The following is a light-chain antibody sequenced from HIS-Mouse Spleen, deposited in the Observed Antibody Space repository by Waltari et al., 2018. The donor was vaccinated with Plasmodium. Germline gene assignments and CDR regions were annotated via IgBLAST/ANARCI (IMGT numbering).Light chain of an antibody. CDR1: QDISNY. Sequence: DSQMTQSPSSLSASVGDRHTITCQAGQDISNYLNWYQQKPGKAPKLLIYDASNLETGVPSRFSGSGSGTDFTFTISSLQPEDIATYYCQQYDNLPYTFGQGTKLEIK. CDR2: DAS. V-gene: IGKV1-33*01. CDR3: QQYDNLPYT. J-gene: IGKJ2*01.